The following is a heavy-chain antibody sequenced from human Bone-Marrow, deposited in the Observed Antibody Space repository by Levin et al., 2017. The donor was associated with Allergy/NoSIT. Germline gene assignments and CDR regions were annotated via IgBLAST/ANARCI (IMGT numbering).Heavy chain of an antibody. J-gene: IGHJ6*02. CDR1: GFTFSTYG. V-gene: IGHV3-30*18. Sequence: LSLTCAASGFTFSTYGMHWVRQAPGKGLEWVAVISYDGRNKYYGDSVKGRFTISRDNSKSTLFLQMDSLRAEDTAVYYCAKGQVRGTYYSYYHYYGMDVWGQGTTVTVSS. CDR3: AKGQVRGTYYSYYHYYGMDV. CDR2: ISYDGRNK. D-gene: IGHD1-26*01.